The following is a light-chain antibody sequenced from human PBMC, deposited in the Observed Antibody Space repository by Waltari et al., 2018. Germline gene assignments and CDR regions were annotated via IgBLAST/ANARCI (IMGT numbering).Light chain of an antibody. Sequence: QSALTQPPSVSGSPGQSVTISCIGTDSDIGDTNYVSWYQQHPGKAPKLIILDVNARPPGVPDRFSGSKSGNTASLTISGLQFEDESDYVCCSYAGHFTWVFGGGTKLTVL. CDR1: DSDIGDTNY. CDR3: CSYAGHFTWV. J-gene: IGLJ3*02. CDR2: DVN. V-gene: IGLV2-11*01.